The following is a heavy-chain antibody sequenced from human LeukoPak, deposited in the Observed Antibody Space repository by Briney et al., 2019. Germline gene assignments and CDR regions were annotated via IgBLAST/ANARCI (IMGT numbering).Heavy chain of an antibody. CDR2: ISYDGSNK. D-gene: IGHD6-19*01. CDR3: ARDLIEQWLVYYYYYGMDV. V-gene: IGHV3-30*04. CDR1: GFTFSSYA. J-gene: IGHJ6*02. Sequence: GGSLRLSCAASGFTFSSYAMHWVRQAPGKGLEWVAVISYDGSNKYYADSVKGRFTISRDNPKNTLYLQMNSLRAEDTAVYYCARDLIEQWLVYYYYYGMDVWGQGTTVTVSS.